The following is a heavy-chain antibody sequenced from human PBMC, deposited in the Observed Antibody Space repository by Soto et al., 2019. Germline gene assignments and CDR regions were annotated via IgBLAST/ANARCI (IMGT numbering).Heavy chain of an antibody. V-gene: IGHV4-31*03. CDR3: ARGGSSSPYFDS. Sequence: QVQLQESGPGLVKHSQTLSLTCTVSGGSISSGGYYWSWIRQHPGKGLEWIGYIYYSGSTYYNPSLKSRVTISVDTSKNQFSLKLSSVTAADTAVYYCARGGSSSPYFDSWGQGTLVTVSS. CDR1: GGSISSGGYY. CDR2: IYYSGST. D-gene: IGHD6-13*01. J-gene: IGHJ4*02.